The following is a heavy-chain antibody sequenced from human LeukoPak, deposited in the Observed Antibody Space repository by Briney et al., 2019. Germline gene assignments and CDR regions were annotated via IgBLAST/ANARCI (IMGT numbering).Heavy chain of an antibody. CDR2: ISSSGSTI. D-gene: IGHD2-15*01. CDR1: GFTFSSYE. V-gene: IGHV3-48*03. CDR3: ARDCSGGSCYGY. Sequence: GGSLRLSCAASGFTFSSYEMNWVCQAPGKGLEWVSYISSSGSTIYYADSVKGRFTISRDNAKNSLYLQMNSLRAEDTAVYYCARDCSGGSCYGYWGQGTLVTVSS. J-gene: IGHJ4*02.